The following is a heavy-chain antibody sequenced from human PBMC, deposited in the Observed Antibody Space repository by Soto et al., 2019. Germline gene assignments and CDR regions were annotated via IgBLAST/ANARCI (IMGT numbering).Heavy chain of an antibody. CDR1: GGSISSGDYY. V-gene: IGHV4-30-4*01. D-gene: IGHD2-15*01. CDR3: ARCASSCSLGF. J-gene: IGHJ4*02. Sequence: SETLSLTCTVSGGSISSGDYYWGWIRQPPGKGLEWIGYIYYSGSTYYNPSLMSRVTISVDTSKNQFSLKLSSVTAADTAVYYCARCASSCSLGFWGQGTLVTVSS. CDR2: IYYSGST.